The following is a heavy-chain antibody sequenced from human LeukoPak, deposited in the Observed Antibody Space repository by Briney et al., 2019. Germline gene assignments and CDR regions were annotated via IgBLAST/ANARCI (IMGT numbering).Heavy chain of an antibody. CDR2: IYSSGST. J-gene: IGHJ4*02. Sequence: SETLSLTCTVSGGSISSYYWSWIRQPAGEGLQWIGRIYSSGSTNYNPSLKSRVTMSVDTSKKQFSLKLSSVTAADTAVYYCARQSFAPFQVGPETPIESWGQGTLVIVSS. CDR1: GGSISSYY. V-gene: IGHV4-4*07. CDR3: ARQSFAPFQVGPETPIES. D-gene: IGHD1-26*01.